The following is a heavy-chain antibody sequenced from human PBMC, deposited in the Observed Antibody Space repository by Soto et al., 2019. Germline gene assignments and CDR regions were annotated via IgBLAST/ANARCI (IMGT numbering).Heavy chain of an antibody. V-gene: IGHV1-69*12. CDR1: VVTFSSYA. Sequence: QVQLVQSGAEVKKPGSSVKVSCKASVVTFSSYAISWVRQAPGQGLEWMGGITRIFGTANYAQKFQGRVTMTADESTSTDYMELSSLRSEHTAVYYCARALDDYSNRRRGYYFDYWGQGTLVTVSS. J-gene: IGHJ4*02. CDR2: ITRIFGTA. CDR3: ARALDDYSNRRRGYYFDY. D-gene: IGHD4-4*01.